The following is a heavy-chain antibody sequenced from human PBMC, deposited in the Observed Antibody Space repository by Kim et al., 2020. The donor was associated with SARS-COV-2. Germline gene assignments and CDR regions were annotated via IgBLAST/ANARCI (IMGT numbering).Heavy chain of an antibody. V-gene: IGHV4-59*01. D-gene: IGHD3-10*01. J-gene: IGHJ5*01. CDR1: GDTSTNIY. CDR2: VYYIGST. Sequence: SETLSLTCSVSGDTSTNIYWSWLRQRQGQGLERIGYVYYIGSTKYNPSLKGRVRITVDTSKSQFSLTLSSVTAADTALCFCARSDGPGECHRETLDSCG. CDR3: ARSDGPGECHRETLDS.